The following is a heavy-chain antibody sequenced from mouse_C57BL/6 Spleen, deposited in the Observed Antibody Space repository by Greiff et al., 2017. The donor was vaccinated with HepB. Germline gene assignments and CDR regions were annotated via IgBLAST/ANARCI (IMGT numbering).Heavy chain of an antibody. V-gene: IGHV1-82*01. J-gene: IGHJ3*01. Sequence: QVQLQQSGPELVKPGASVKISCKASGYAFSSSWMNWVKQRPGKGLEWIGRIYPGDGDTNYNGKFKGKATLTADKSSSTAYMQLSSLTSEDSAVYVCAGYYSGSSYPCAYWGQGTLVTVSA. CDR2: IYPGDGDT. D-gene: IGHD1-1*01. CDR1: GYAFSSSW. CDR3: AGYYSGSSYPCAY.